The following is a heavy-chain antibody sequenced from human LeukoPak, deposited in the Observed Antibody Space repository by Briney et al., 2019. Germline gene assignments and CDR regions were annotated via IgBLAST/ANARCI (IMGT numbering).Heavy chain of an antibody. CDR1: GFTFSSYS. D-gene: IGHD6-13*01. J-gene: IGHJ4*02. CDR2: ISSSSSYI. CDR3: AKEYNSWWEFSGVGGHPVDN. V-gene: IGHV3-21*01. Sequence: GGSLRLSCAASGFTFSSYSMNWVRQAPGKGLEWVSSISSSSSYIYYADSVKGRFTISRDNAKNSLYLQMNSLRAEDTAVYYCAKEYNSWWEFSGVGGHPVDNWGQGTLVTVSS.